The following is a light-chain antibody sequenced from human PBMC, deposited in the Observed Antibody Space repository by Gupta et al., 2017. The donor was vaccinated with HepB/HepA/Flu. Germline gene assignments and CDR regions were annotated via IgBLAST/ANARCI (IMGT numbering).Light chain of an antibody. CDR1: QGISSY. V-gene: IGKV1-8*01. CDR3: QQEDSYPIT. J-gene: IGKJ5*01. Sequence: AIRMTQSPSSFSASTGDRVTITCRASQGISSYLAWYQQKPGKAPKLLIYAASTLQSGVPSRFSGSGSGTDFTLTISCLQSEDFATYYCQQEDSYPITFGQGTLLEIK. CDR2: AAS.